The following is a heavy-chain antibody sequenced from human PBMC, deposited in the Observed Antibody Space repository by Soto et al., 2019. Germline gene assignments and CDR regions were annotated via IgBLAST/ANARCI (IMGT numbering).Heavy chain of an antibody. J-gene: IGHJ4*02. Sequence: GGSLRLSCVASGFTFSNYPMRWVRQAPGKGLGWVAVISSDGSEKYYLDSVRDRFTISRDNSKNTLYLQMNNLRPEDTAMYYCANSWTTLTTGFDFWGQGALVTVSS. CDR2: ISSDGSEK. CDR1: GFTFSNYP. CDR3: ANSWTTLTTGFDF. D-gene: IGHD4-17*01. V-gene: IGHV3-30*18.